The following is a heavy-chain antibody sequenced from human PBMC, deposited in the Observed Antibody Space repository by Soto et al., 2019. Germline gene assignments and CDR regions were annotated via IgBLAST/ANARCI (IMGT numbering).Heavy chain of an antibody. CDR3: ARNGNDDRLSRFDC. CDR1: GYSFDTYG. D-gene: IGHD1-1*01. Sequence: QVQLVQSGAEVKKAGASVKVSCKASGYSFDTYGITWVRQAPGQGLDWMGWISGYSGNTHYAQNIQGRVTLTRDISTSTAYMELRSLRSADTAVYYCARNGNDDRLSRFDCLGQGTLVTVSS. J-gene: IGHJ4*02. V-gene: IGHV1-18*01. CDR2: ISGYSGNT.